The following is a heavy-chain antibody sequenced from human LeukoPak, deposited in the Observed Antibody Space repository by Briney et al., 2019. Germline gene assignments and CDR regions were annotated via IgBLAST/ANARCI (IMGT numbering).Heavy chain of an antibody. V-gene: IGHV3-23*01. CDR1: GFTFSSYG. CDR3: AKHSGSYFVYYFDY. D-gene: IGHD1-26*01. Sequence: GGSLRLSCGVSGFTFSSYGMSWVRQAPGKGLEWVSVISGSGYNTDHADSVKSRFTISRDNYRLYLQMNSLRPEDTAVYYCAKHSGSYFVYYFDYWGQGTLVTVSS. CDR2: ISGSGYNT. J-gene: IGHJ4*02.